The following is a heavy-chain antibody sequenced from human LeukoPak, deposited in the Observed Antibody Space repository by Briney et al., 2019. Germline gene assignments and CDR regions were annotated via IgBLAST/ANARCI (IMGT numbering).Heavy chain of an antibody. CDR3: ASDDYALSGYFDY. Sequence: GGSLRLSCAASGFTFSSYWMHWVRQAPGKGLVWVSRINSDGSSTSYADSVKGRFTISRDNAKNTLYLQMNSLRAEDTAVYYCASDDYALSGYFDYWGQGTLVTVFS. J-gene: IGHJ4*02. D-gene: IGHD4-17*01. CDR1: GFTFSSYW. V-gene: IGHV3-74*01. CDR2: INSDGSST.